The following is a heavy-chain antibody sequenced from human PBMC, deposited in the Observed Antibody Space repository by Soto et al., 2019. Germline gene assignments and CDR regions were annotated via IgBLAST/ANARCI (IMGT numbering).Heavy chain of an antibody. J-gene: IGHJ4*02. Sequence: GGSLRLSCAASGFTFSSYGMHWVRQAPGKGLEWVAVISYDGSNKYYADSVKGRFTISRDNSKNTLYLQMNSLRAEDTAVYYCASEGDFDWLLLGWYWGQGTLVTVSS. CDR3: ASEGDFDWLLLGWY. D-gene: IGHD3-9*01. CDR1: GFTFSSYG. CDR2: ISYDGSNK. V-gene: IGHV3-30*03.